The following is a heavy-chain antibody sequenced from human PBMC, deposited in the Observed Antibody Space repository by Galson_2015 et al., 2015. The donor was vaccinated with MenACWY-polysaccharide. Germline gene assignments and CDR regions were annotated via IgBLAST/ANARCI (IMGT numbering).Heavy chain of an antibody. CDR1: GYTLTELS. CDR2: FDPEDGET. V-gene: IGHV1-24*01. Sequence: SVKVSCKASGYTLTELSMHWVRQAPGEGLEWMGGFDPEDGETIYAQKFQGRVTMTEDTSTDTAYMELSSLRSEDTAVYYCARRIAVAATGFDAFDIWGQGTMVTVSS. D-gene: IGHD6-19*01. CDR3: ARRIAVAATGFDAFDI. J-gene: IGHJ3*02.